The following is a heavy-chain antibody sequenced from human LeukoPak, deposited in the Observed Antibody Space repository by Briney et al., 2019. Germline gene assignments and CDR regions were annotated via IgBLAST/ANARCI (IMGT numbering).Heavy chain of an antibody. CDR1: GFTFSSYT. J-gene: IGHJ6*02. V-gene: IGHV3-30-3*02. D-gene: IGHD3-10*01. CDR2: ISYDGNTK. Sequence: GGSLKLSCAASGFTFSSYTMHWVRQAPGKGLEWVSIISYDGNTKYSAVSVKGRFTVSRDNSKNTLYLQMNSLRAEDTAVYYCAKDGPAVRGVIGEDYYYYGMDVWGQGTTVTVSS. CDR3: AKDGPAVRGVIGEDYYYYGMDV.